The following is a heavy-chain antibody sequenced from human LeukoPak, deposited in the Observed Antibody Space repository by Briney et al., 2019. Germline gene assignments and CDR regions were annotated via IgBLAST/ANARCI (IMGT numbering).Heavy chain of an antibody. V-gene: IGHV3-33*08. D-gene: IGHD3-10*01. CDR3: ARASGPFDY. Sequence: PGGSLRLSCAASGFLFNTYGMHWVSQAPGKGLEWVAVIWYDGSNKFYADSVKGRFTISRDNSKDTLYLYMNNLRADDTGVYYCARASGPFDYWGRGTLVTVSS. J-gene: IGHJ4*01. CDR2: IWYDGSNK. CDR1: GFLFNTYG.